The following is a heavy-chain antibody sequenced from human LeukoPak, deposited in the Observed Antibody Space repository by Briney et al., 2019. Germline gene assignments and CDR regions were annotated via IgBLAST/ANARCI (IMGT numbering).Heavy chain of an antibody. CDR1: GFTFSAYE. D-gene: IGHD3-10*01. CDR2: ITSSGSTI. CDR3: VKDTGLVRGVPDY. V-gene: IGHV3-48*03. Sequence: GGSLRLSCAASGFTFSAYEMNWVRQAPGKGLEWISYITSSGSTIYYADSVKGRFTISRDNSKNTLYLQMNSLRAEDTALYYCVKDTGLVRGVPDYWGQGTLVTVSS. J-gene: IGHJ4*02.